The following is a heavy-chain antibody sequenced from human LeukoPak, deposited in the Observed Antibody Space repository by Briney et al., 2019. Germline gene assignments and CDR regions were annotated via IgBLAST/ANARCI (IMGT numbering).Heavy chain of an antibody. D-gene: IGHD3-3*01. Sequence: GGSLRLSCAASGFTFSNYWMHWVRQAPGKGLVWVSRIKTDGTSPSYVDSVKGRFTISRDNAKNTLYLQMNSLRAEDTAVYYCARGGDFWSGYHDYWGQGTLVTVSS. CDR3: ARGGDFWSGYHDY. CDR1: GFTFSNYW. CDR2: IKTDGTSP. V-gene: IGHV3-74*01. J-gene: IGHJ4*02.